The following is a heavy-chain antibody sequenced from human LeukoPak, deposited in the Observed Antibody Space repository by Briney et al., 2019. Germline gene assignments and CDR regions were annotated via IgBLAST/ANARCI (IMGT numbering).Heavy chain of an antibody. J-gene: IGHJ4*02. D-gene: IGHD4-17*01. Sequence: GGSLRLSCAASGFTFSSYEMNWVRQAPGKGLEWVSYISSSGSTIYYADSVKGRFTISRDNAKNSLYLQMNSLRAEDTAVYYCARVYGDYAYFDYWGQGTLVTVSS. CDR3: ARVYGDYAYFDY. V-gene: IGHV3-48*03. CDR1: GFTFSSYE. CDR2: ISSSGSTI.